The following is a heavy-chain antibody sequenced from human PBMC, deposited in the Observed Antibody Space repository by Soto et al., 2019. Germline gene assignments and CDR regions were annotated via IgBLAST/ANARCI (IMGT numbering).Heavy chain of an antibody. CDR3: TRLISAGQGH. CDR2: IRDRAFSYAT. D-gene: IGHD3-10*01. J-gene: IGHJ4*02. Sequence: PVGSLRLSCASSGLEFKDSSLHWVRQASGKGLEWVGRIRDRAFSYATAYAASVKGRFTISRDDSTNTAYLQMNSLKTEDTAIYYCTRLISAGQGHWGQGTLVTVPS. V-gene: IGHV3-73*01. CDR1: GLEFKDSS.